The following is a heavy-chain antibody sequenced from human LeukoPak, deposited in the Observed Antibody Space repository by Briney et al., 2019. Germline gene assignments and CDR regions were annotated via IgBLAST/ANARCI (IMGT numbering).Heavy chain of an antibody. J-gene: IGHJ6*02. CDR3: ARARSSTRGSGVMDV. Sequence: GGSLRLSCAASGFTFSSYSMNWVRQTPGKGLEWVSFISSSSTYIYYAESVKRRFTISRDNAKNSLYLQMNSLRAEDTAVYYCARARSSTRGSGVMDVWGQGTTVTVSS. D-gene: IGHD2-2*01. CDR2: ISSSSTYI. CDR1: GFTFSSYS. V-gene: IGHV3-21*01.